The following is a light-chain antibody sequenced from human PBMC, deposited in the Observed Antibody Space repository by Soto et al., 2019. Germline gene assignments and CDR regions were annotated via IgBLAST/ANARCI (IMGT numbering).Light chain of an antibody. Sequence: QSVLTQPPSASGSPGQSVTISCTVTSSDVGGYNYVSWYQQHPGKAPKLMIYEVSKRPSGVPDRLSGSKSGNTASLTVSGLQVEDEADYYCASYTGSDTLVFGGGTKVTVL. J-gene: IGLJ2*01. V-gene: IGLV2-8*01. CDR2: EVS. CDR3: ASYTGSDTLV. CDR1: SSDVGGYNY.